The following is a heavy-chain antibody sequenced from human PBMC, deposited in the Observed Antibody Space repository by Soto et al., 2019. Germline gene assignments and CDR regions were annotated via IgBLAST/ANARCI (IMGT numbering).Heavy chain of an antibody. D-gene: IGHD6-6*01. CDR1: GYTFTSYG. Sequence: QVQLVQSGAEVKKPWASVKVSCKASGYTFTSYGISWVRQSPGQGLEWMGWISAYNGNTNYAQKLQGRVTMTTDTSTSTAYMELRSLRSDDTAVYYCARIGTGPGQLELWFDPWGQGTLVTVSS. CDR2: ISAYNGNT. V-gene: IGHV1-18*01. CDR3: ARIGTGPGQLELWFDP. J-gene: IGHJ5*02.